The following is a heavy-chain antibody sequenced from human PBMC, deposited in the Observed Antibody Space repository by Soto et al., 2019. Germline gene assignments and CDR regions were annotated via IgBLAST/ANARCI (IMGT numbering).Heavy chain of an antibody. CDR1: GFTFSSYG. J-gene: IGHJ4*02. CDR2: ISYDGSNK. Sequence: GGSLRLSCAASGFTFSSYGMHWVRQAPGKGLEWVAVISYDGSNKYYADSVKGRFTISRDNSKNTLYLQMNSLRAEDTAVYYCATQGEMELRPLDYWGQGTLVTVSS. D-gene: IGHD1-26*01. CDR3: ATQGEMELRPLDY. V-gene: IGHV3-30*03.